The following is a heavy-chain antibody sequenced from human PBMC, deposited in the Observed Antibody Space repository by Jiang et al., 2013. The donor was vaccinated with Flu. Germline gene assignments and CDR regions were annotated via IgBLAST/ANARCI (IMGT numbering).Heavy chain of an antibody. D-gene: IGHD3-22*01. V-gene: IGHV6-1*01. Sequence: SGDSVSSNSAAWNWIRQSPSRGLEWLGRTYYRSKWYNDYAVSVKSRITINPDTSKNQFSLQLNSVTPEDTAVYYCARGPHYYDSSGYGMDVWGQGTTVTVSS. CDR2: TYYRSKWYN. J-gene: IGHJ6*02. CDR3: ARGPHYYDSSGYGMDV. CDR1: GDSVSSNSAA.